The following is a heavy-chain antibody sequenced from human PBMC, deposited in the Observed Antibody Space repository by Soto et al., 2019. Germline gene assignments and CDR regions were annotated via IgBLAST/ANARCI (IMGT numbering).Heavy chain of an antibody. V-gene: IGHV1-3*01. J-gene: IGHJ4*02. CDR1: GYTFTSYA. CDR3: ARSVVVVPAANDY. CDR2: INAGNGNT. Sequence: ASVKVSCKASGYTFTSYAMHWVRQAPGQRLEWMGWINAGNGNTKYSQKFQGRVTITRDTSASTAYMELSSLRSEDTAVYYCARSVVVVPAANDYWGQGTPVTVSS. D-gene: IGHD2-2*01.